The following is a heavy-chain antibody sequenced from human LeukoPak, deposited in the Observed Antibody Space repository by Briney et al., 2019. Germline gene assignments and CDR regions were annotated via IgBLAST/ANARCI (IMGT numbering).Heavy chain of an antibody. J-gene: IGHJ4*02. CDR3: ARADILTGYPPSFDY. CDR1: GGSISSGDYY. V-gene: IGHV4-30-4*01. CDR2: IYYSGST. Sequence: SQTLSLTCTVSGGSISSGDYYWSWIRQPPGKGLEWIGYIYYSGSTYYNPSLKSRVTISVDTSKNQFSPKLSSVTAADTAVYYCARADILTGYPPSFDYWGQGTLVTVSS. D-gene: IGHD3-9*01.